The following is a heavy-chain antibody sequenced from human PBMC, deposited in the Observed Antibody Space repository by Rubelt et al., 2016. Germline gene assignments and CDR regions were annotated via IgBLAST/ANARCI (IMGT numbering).Heavy chain of an antibody. Sequence: QVQLVESGGGVVQPGRSLRFSCAASGFTFSSYGMHWVRQAPGKGLEWVAVISYDGSNKYYADSVKGRFTISRDNSKNTLYLQMNSLRAEDTAVYYCAGWVMAVATKRTDPYWGQGTLVAVSS. CDR1: GFTFSSYG. CDR2: ISYDGSNK. D-gene: IGHD6-19*01. J-gene: IGHJ4*02. V-gene: IGHV3-30*03. CDR3: AGWVMAVATKRTDPY.